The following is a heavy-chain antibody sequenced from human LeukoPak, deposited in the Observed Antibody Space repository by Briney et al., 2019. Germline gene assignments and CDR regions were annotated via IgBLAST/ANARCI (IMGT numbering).Heavy chain of an antibody. V-gene: IGHV3-30-3*01. D-gene: IGHD3-3*01. CDR3: AREAQDFWSGYFYRRYFDY. Sequence: GGSLRLSCAASGFTFSSYAMHWVRQAPGKGLEWVAVISYDGSNKYYADSVKGRFTISRDNSKNTLYLQMNSLRAEDTAVYYCAREAQDFWSGYFYRRYFDYWGQGTLVTVSS. J-gene: IGHJ4*02. CDR1: GFTFSSYA. CDR2: ISYDGSNK.